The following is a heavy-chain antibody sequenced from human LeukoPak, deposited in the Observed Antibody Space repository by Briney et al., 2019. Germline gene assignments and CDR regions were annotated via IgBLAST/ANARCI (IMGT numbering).Heavy chain of an antibody. V-gene: IGHV3-48*03. CDR3: ARGQWLAMDY. CDR2: ISSSGSTI. D-gene: IGHD6-19*01. CDR1: GFTFSSYE. J-gene: IGHJ4*02. Sequence: GGSLRLSCAASGFTFSSYEMNWVRQAPGKGLEWVSYISSSGSTIYYADSVKGRFTISRDNAKNSLYLQMNSLRAEDTAVYYCARGQWLAMDYWGQGTLVTVSS.